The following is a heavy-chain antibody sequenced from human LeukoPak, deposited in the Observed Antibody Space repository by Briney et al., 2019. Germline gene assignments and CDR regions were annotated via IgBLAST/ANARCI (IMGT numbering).Heavy chain of an antibody. D-gene: IGHD3-22*01. J-gene: IGHJ4*02. Sequence: SETLSLTXAVYGGSFSGYYWSWIRQPPGKGLEWIGEINHSGSTNYNPSLKSRVTISVDTSKNQFSLKLSSVTAADTAVYYCARADDSSGYYYEFDYWGQGTLVTVSS. CDR3: ARADDSSGYYYEFDY. CDR2: INHSGST. CDR1: GGSFSGYY. V-gene: IGHV4-34*01.